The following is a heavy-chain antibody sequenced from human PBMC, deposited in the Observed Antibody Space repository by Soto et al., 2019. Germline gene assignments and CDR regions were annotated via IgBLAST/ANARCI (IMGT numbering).Heavy chain of an antibody. CDR3: ARGTRATQYYFYFHGMDV. D-gene: IGHD3-10*01. Sequence: PSETLSLTCTVSGGSINSHYWSWIRQPPGKGLEWIGYISHSGTTSYNPPLKSRLTISLNTSKTQFSLKLRSVTAADTAVYYCARGTRATQYYFYFHGMDVWGQGTTVTVSS. J-gene: IGHJ6*02. V-gene: IGHV4-59*11. CDR1: GGSINSHY. CDR2: ISHSGTT.